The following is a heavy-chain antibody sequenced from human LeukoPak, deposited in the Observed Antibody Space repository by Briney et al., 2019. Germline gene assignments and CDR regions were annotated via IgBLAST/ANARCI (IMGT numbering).Heavy chain of an antibody. V-gene: IGHV4-39*01. CDR1: GDSISSSSYY. CDR3: ARVGFIWPHYFFDY. CDR2: IYQSGST. Sequence: SETLSLTCTVSGDSISSSSYYWTWSRQPPGRGLGWSGSIYQSGSTYYNPSLKSRLTISVDTSMNQFSLKLTSVSAADTAVYYCARVGFIWPHYFFDYWGQGTLVTVSS. D-gene: IGHD1-26*01. J-gene: IGHJ4*02.